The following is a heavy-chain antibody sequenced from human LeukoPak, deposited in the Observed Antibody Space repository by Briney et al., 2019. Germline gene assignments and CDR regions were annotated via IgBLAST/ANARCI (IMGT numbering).Heavy chain of an antibody. CDR1: GGSFSGYY. J-gene: IGHJ5*02. D-gene: IGHD2-2*02. CDR2: INHSGST. Sequence: SETLSLTCAVYGGSFSGYYWSWIRQPPGKGLEWIGEINHSGSTNYNPSLKSRVTISVDTSKNQFSLKLSSVTAADTAVYYCAVRLGYCSSTSCYNNWFDPWGQGTLVTVSS. V-gene: IGHV4-34*01. CDR3: AVRLGYCSSTSCYNNWFDP.